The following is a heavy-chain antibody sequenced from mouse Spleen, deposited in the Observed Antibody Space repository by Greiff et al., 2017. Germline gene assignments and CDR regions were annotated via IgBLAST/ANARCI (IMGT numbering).Heavy chain of an antibody. CDR2: INSNGGST. CDR3: ARGDYGYYFDY. CDR1: GFTFSSYG. J-gene: IGHJ2*01. V-gene: IGHV5-6-3*01. Sequence: EVQLVESGGGLVQPGGSLKLSCAASGFTFSSYGMSWVRQTPDKRLELVATINSNGGSTYYPDSVKGRFTISRDNAKNTLYLQMSSLKSEDTAMYYCARGDYGYYFDYWGQGTTLTVSS. D-gene: IGHD1-1*01.